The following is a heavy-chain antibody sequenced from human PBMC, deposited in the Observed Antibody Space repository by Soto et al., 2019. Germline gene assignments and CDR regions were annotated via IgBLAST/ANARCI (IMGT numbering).Heavy chain of an antibody. J-gene: IGHJ5*02. Sequence: SAKVSRQAPGVALGRGAITRVGPAPVQGLGWGGRFIPIFGETNYAQNLQGRVTISPEKSTITSYTELHSLTSDDTALYYCARDRTDSGYYTNWLDPWGQGTQVNVSS. CDR3: ARDRTDSGYYTNWLDP. CDR1: GVALGRGA. V-gene: IGHV1-69*04. D-gene: IGHD3-22*01. CDR2: FIPIFGET.